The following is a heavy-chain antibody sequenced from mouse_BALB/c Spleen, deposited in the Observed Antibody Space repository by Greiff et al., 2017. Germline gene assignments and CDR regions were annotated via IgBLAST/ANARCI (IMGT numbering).Heavy chain of an antibody. J-gene: IGHJ4*01. Sequence: LQQPGSELVRPGASVKLSCTASGYTFTSYWMHWVKQRHGQGLEWIGNIYPGSGSTNYDEKFKSKGTLTVDTSSSTAYMHLSSLTSEDSAVYYCTRGGDYRGAMDYWGQGTSVTVSS. CDR3: TRGGDYRGAMDY. CDR2: IYPGSGST. V-gene: IGHV1S22*01. D-gene: IGHD2-4*01. CDR1: GYTFTSYW.